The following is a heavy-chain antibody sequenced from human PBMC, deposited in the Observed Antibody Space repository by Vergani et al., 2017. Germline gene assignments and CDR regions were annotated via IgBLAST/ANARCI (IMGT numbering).Heavy chain of an antibody. CDR2: IYYSGST. CDR3: ARAMVRGLIDY. D-gene: IGHD3-10*01. V-gene: IGHV4-39*07. Sequence: QLQLQESGPGLVKPSETLSLTCTVSGGSISSSSYYWGWIRQPPGKGLEWIGSIYYSGSTYYNPSLKSRGTISVDTSKNQFSLKLSSVTAADTAVYYCARAMVRGLIDYWGQGTLVTVSS. J-gene: IGHJ4*02. CDR1: GGSISSSSYY.